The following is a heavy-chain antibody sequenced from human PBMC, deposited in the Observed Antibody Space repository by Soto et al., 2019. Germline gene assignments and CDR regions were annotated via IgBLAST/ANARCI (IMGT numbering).Heavy chain of an antibody. J-gene: IGHJ3*02. V-gene: IGHV3-11*05. CDR2: ISSSSSYT. CDR1: GFTFSDYY. Sequence: PGGSLRLSGAASGFTFSDYYMSWIRQAPGKGLEWVSYISSSSSYTNYADSVKGRFTISRDNAKNSLYLQMNSLRAEDTAVYYCARDADILTGSDAFDIWGQGTMVTVSS. CDR3: ARDADILTGSDAFDI. D-gene: IGHD3-9*01.